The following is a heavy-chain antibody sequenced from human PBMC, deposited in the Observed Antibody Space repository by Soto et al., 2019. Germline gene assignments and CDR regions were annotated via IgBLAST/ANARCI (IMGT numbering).Heavy chain of an antibody. J-gene: IGHJ6*02. CDR3: ARGRNYVFWSGYWSHLGYYGMYV. CDR2: ISGYNGNT. CDR1: GYTFTSYG. D-gene: IGHD3-3*01. V-gene: IGHV1-18*04. Sequence: ASVKVSCKASGYTFTSYGISWVRQAPGQGLEWMGWISGYNGNTNYAQKLQGRVTMTTDTSTSTAYMELRSLRSDDTAVYYCARGRNYVFWSGYWSHLGYYGMYVWGQGTTGTVSS.